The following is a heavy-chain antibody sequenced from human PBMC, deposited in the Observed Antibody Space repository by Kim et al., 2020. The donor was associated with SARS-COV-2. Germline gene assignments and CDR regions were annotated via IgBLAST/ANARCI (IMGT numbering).Heavy chain of an antibody. J-gene: IGHJ6*02. CDR1: GGSFSGYY. V-gene: IGHV4-34*01. CDR3: ARGSNSLRDYVWGSYRYTRGIDV. D-gene: IGHD3-16*02. Sequence: SETLSLTCAVYGGSFSGYYWSWIRQPPGKGLEWIGEINHSGSTNYNPSLKSRVTISVDTSKNQFSLKLSSVTAADTAVDYCARGSNSLRDYVWGSYRYTRGIDVWGQGTTVTVSS. CDR2: INHSGST.